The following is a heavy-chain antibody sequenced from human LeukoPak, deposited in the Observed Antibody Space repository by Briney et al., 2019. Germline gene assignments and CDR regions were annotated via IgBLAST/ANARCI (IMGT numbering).Heavy chain of an antibody. J-gene: IGHJ4*02. Sequence: SETLSLTCTVSGGSISSYYWSWIRQPPGKGLEWIGEINHSGSTNYNPSLKSRVTISVDTSKNQFSLKLSSVTAADTAVYYCARGGIAAAGTSAEFDYWGQGTLVTVSS. D-gene: IGHD6-13*01. V-gene: IGHV4-34*01. CDR3: ARGGIAAAGTSAEFDY. CDR1: GGSISSYY. CDR2: INHSGST.